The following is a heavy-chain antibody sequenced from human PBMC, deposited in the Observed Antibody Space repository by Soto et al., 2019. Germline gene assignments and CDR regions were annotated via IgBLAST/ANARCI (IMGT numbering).Heavy chain of an antibody. Sequence: EVQLVETGGGLIQPGGSLRLSCAASGFTVSNNYMSWVRQAPGKGLEWVSLIYSGGSTYYADSVKGRFTICRDDAENTLYHQMNGVSAEDTAVYYWATCSSLDSWGQGTLVTVSS. V-gene: IGHV3-53*02. CDR1: GFTVSNNY. CDR3: ATCSSLDS. CDR2: IYSGGST. D-gene: IGHD6-13*01. J-gene: IGHJ4*02.